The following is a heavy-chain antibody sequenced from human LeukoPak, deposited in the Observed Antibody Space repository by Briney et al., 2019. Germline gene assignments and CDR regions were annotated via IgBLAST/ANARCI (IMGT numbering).Heavy chain of an antibody. V-gene: IGHV3-30-3*01. J-gene: IGHJ5*02. CDR2: ISYDGSNK. CDR1: GFTLSSYA. Sequence: GGSLRLSCAASGFTLSSYAMHWVRQAPGKGLEWVAVISYDGSNKYYADSVKGRFTISRDNSKNTLYLQMNSLRAEDTAVYYCARDQRYYYDSSGYYFDPWGQGTLVTVSS. D-gene: IGHD3-22*01. CDR3: ARDQRYYYDSSGYYFDP.